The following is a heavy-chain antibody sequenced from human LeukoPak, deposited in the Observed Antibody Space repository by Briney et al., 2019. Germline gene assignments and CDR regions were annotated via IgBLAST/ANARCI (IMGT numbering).Heavy chain of an antibody. V-gene: IGHV6-1*01. Sequence: SQTLSLTCAISGDSVSSNSVAWNWIRQSPSRGLEWLGRTYYRSKWYSEFAASVNSRITISPDTSKNQPSLQLNSVTPEDTAVYYCARVYSSSGEFDYWGQGTLVTVSS. CDR2: TYYRSKWYS. CDR1: GDSVSSNSVA. CDR3: ARVYSSSGEFDY. D-gene: IGHD6-19*01. J-gene: IGHJ4*02.